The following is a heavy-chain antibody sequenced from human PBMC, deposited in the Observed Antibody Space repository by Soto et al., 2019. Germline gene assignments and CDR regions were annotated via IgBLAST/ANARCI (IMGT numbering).Heavy chain of an antibody. CDR1: GGSFSGYY. CDR2: INHSGST. J-gene: IGHJ6*02. Sequence: PSETLSLTCAVYGGSFSGYYWSWIRQPPGKGLEWIGEINHSGSTNYNPSLKSRVTISVDTSKTHFSLKLTSVTAADTAVYYCARGSFVLMVYAIRRDHYGMDVWGQGTTVTVSS. D-gene: IGHD2-8*01. V-gene: IGHV4-34*01. CDR3: ARGSFVLMVYAIRRDHYGMDV.